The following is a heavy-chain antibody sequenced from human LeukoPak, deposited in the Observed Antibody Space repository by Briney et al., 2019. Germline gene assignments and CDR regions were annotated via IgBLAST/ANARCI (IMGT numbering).Heavy chain of an antibody. D-gene: IGHD3-10*01. CDR3: AKRRGATSGDFDL. CDR2: ISSSSSYI. Sequence: GGSLRLSCAASGFTFGSYSMNWVRQAPGKGLEWVSSISSSSSYIYYADSVKGRFTISRDNAKNSLYLQMNSLRAEDTAVYYCAKRRGATSGDFDLWGQGTLVTVSS. CDR1: GFTFGSYS. J-gene: IGHJ4*02. V-gene: IGHV3-21*04.